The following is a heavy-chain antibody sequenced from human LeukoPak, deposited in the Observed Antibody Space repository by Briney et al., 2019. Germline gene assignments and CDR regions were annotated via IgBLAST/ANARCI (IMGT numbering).Heavy chain of an antibody. CDR2: IHHSGTT. V-gene: IGHV4-39*01. Sequence: SETLSLTCTVSGDSISSSNYYWTWVRQPPGKGLEWIVTIHHSGTTYYSPSLKSRVTISADTPNNQFSLKLTSVSAADTAVYYCARYSRSTGFDSWGQGTQVTVSS. CDR3: ARYSRSTGFDS. J-gene: IGHJ4*02. D-gene: IGHD4-11*01. CDR1: GDSISSSNYY.